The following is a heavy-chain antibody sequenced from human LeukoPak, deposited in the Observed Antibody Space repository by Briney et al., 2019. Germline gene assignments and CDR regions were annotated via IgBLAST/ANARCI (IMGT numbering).Heavy chain of an antibody. CDR1: GFTFSDYY. D-gene: IGHD6-13*01. CDR3: ARALFSSSWTLNFDY. J-gene: IGHJ4*02. CDR2: ISSSGSTI. V-gene: IGHV3-11*04. Sequence: AGGSLRLYCAASGFTFSDYYMSWIRQAPGKGLEWVSYISSSGSTIYYADSVKGRFTISRDNAKNSLYLQMNSLRAEDTAVYYCARALFSSSWTLNFDYWGQGTLVTVSS.